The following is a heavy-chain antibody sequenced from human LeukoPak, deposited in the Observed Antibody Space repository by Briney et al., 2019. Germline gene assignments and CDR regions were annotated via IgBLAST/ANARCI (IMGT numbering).Heavy chain of an antibody. CDR2: INPSGGST. J-gene: IGHJ4*02. V-gene: IGHV1-46*03. CDR3: ARASDSSGYYAPQHYFDY. CDR1: GYTFTRFY. Sequence: ASVKVSCXASGYTFTRFYMHWVRQAHGQGLEWMGIINPSGGSTSYTQKFQGRATMTRDTSTTTVYMELSSLRSEDTAVYYCARASDSSGYYAPQHYFDYWGQGTPVTVSS. D-gene: IGHD3-22*01.